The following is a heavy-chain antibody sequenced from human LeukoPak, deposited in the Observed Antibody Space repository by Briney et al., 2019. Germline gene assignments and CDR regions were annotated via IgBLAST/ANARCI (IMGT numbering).Heavy chain of an antibody. D-gene: IGHD4-17*01. V-gene: IGHV4-30-2*01. CDR3: AGNGEFNYYYYMDV. Sequence: SQTLSLTCTVSGGSISSGGYYWSWIRQPPGKGLEWIGYIYHSGSTYYNPSLKSRVTISVDRSKNQFSLKLSSVTAADTAVYYCAGNGEFNYYYYMDVWGKGTTVTVSS. CDR2: IYHSGST. CDR1: GGSISSGGYY. J-gene: IGHJ6*03.